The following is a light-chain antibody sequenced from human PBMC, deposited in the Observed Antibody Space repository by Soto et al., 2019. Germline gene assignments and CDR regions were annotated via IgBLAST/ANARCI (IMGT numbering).Light chain of an antibody. CDR2: SNN. V-gene: IGLV1-47*02. CDR3: AAWADSLSGHWV. J-gene: IGLJ3*02. Sequence: QSVLTQPPSASGTPGQRVTISCSGSSSNIGSNYVYLYQQLPGTAPKLLIYSNNKRPAGVPVRFSGSKSGTSASLAISGLRSEDEADYYCAAWADSLSGHWVFGGGTKLTVL. CDR1: SSNIGSNY.